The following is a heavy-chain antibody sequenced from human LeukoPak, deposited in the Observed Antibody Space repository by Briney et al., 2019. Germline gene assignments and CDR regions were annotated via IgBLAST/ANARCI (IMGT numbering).Heavy chain of an antibody. CDR2: ISSSSGYI. D-gene: IGHD3-3*01. Sequence: GGSLRLSCAASGFTFSSYSMNWVRQAPGKGLEWVSSISSSSGYIYYADSVKGRFTISRDNAKSSLYLQMNSLRAEDTAVYYCARGRGYYDFWSGPDAFDIWGQGTMVTVSS. V-gene: IGHV3-21*01. J-gene: IGHJ3*02. CDR1: GFTFSSYS. CDR3: ARGRGYYDFWSGPDAFDI.